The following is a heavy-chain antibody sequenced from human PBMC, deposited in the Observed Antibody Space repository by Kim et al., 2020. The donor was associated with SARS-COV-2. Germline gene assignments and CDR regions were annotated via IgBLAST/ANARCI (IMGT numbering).Heavy chain of an antibody. D-gene: IGHD2-2*01. CDR2: ISSSSSYI. V-gene: IGHV3-21*01. CDR3: ARVSPLTARYCSSTSCHYYYYYGMDC. CDR1: GFTFSSYS. Sequence: GGSLRLSCAASGFTFSSYSMNWVRQAPGKGLEWVSSISSSSSYIYYADSVKGRFTISRDNAKNSLYLQMNSLRAEDTAVYYCARVSPLTARYCSSTSCHYYYYYGMDCWGKGTTVTVSS. J-gene: IGHJ6*04.